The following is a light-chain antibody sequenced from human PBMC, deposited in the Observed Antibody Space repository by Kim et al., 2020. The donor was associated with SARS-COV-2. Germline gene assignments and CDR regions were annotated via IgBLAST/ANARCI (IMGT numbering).Light chain of an antibody. CDR3: QAWDSSTVV. V-gene: IGLV3-1*01. J-gene: IGLJ2*01. CDR2: EDS. Sequence: SYELTQPPSVSVSPGQTASITCSGDKLGDKNVCWYQQKPGQSPVLVIYEDSKRPSGIPERVSGSNSGNTATLTISGTQAMDEADYFCQAWDSSTVVFGGGTQLTVL. CDR1: KLGDKN.